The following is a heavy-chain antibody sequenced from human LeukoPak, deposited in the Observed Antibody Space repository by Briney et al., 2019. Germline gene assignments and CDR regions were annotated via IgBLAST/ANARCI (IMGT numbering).Heavy chain of an antibody. D-gene: IGHD4-17*01. CDR3: ARLFYGDYLDYYYYYMDV. J-gene: IGHJ6*03. CDR2: IFYSGST. Sequence: SETLSLTCTVSGGSINSYYRSWIRQPPGKGLEWIGYIFYSGSTNYNPSLKSRVTISVDTSKNQFSLKLSSVTAADTAVYYCARLFYGDYLDYYYYYMDVWGKGTTVTISS. V-gene: IGHV4-59*12. CDR1: GGSINSYY.